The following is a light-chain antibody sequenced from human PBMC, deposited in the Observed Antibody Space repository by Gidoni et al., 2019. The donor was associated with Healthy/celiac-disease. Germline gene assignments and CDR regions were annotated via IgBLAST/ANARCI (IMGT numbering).Light chain of an antibody. CDR2: AAS. CDR1: QSISSY. J-gene: IGKJ4*02. V-gene: IGKV1-39*01. Sequence: DIQMTQSPSSLSASVGDRVTITCRASQSISSYLNWYQQKPGKDPKLLIYAASSLQSGVPSRCSGSGSGAEFTLTISSLQPEDFATYYCQQSYSTPPTFGRGTKVEIK. CDR3: QQSYSTPPT.